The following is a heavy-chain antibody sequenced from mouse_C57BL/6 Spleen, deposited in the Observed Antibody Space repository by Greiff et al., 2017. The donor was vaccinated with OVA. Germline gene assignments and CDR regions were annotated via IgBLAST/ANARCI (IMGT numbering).Heavy chain of an antibody. Sequence: EVKLVESGGDLVKPGGSLKLSCAASGFTFSSYGMSWVRQTPDKRLEWVANISSGGSYTYYPDSVKGRFTISRDNAKNTLYLQMSSLKSEDTAMYYCARRGKGFAYWGQGTLVTVAA. V-gene: IGHV5-6*02. CDR1: GFTFSSYG. CDR2: ISSGGSYT. CDR3: ARRGKGFAY. D-gene: IGHD2-1*01. J-gene: IGHJ3*01.